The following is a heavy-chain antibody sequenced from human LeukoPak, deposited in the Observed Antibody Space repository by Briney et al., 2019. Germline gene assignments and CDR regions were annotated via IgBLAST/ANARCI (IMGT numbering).Heavy chain of an antibody. CDR2: INTDGSST. CDR1: GFTFSSYW. CDR3: ARGYAYCSSTSCYGVYFDY. V-gene: IGHV3-74*01. Sequence: GGSLRLSCAASGFTFSSYWMHWVRQAPGKGLVWVSRINTDGSSTSYADSVKGRFTISRDNAKNTLYLQMNSLRAEDTAVYYCARGYAYCSSTSCYGVYFDYWGQGTLVTVSS. J-gene: IGHJ4*02. D-gene: IGHD2-2*01.